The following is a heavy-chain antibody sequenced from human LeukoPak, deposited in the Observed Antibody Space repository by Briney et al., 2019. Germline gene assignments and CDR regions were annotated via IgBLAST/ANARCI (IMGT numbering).Heavy chain of an antibody. CDR3: TTSVRGYSTGPSF. J-gene: IGHJ4*02. V-gene: IGHV3-15*01. CDR1: GFTISNAW. D-gene: IGHD5-18*01. Sequence: GGSLRLSCAASGFTISNAWMSWVRQAPGKGLEWVGRLKSKTDGGTTDYAAPVKGRFTISRDDSKNTLFLQMNSLKTEDTAVYYCTTSVRGYSTGPSFWGQGTLVTVSS. CDR2: LKSKTDGGTT.